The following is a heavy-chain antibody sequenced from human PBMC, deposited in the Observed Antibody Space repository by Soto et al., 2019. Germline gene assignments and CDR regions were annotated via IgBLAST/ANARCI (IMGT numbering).Heavy chain of an antibody. CDR1: GFIFGNYM. J-gene: IGHJ3*02. V-gene: IGHV3-23*01. CDR2: IRDGGEST. Sequence: EVQLLESGGGLVQPGESLRLSCAFSGFIFGNYMMTWVRQAPGQRLEWVSTIRDGGESTYYADSVKGRFTISRDNSKNTVYLRMDSLGVEDSALYYGAPHVQCSGGSCHYDAFDIRGQGTMVTVSS. CDR3: APHVQCSGGSCHYDAFDI. D-gene: IGHD2-15*01.